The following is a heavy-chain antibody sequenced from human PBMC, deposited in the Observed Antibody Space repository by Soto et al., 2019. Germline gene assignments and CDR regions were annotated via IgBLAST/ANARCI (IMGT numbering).Heavy chain of an antibody. V-gene: IGHV3-30*03. CDR1: GFPFTFYG. J-gene: IGHJ4*02. CDR3: VGGQYYFDY. CDR2: ISYDGSDK. D-gene: IGHD3-10*01. Sequence: QVQLVESGGGVVQPGRSQRLSCAASGFPFTFYGMHWVREGPDKGLEWVAIISYDGSDKYYADSVKGRFTISRDNSKNTLYLQMNSLRPEDTALYYCVGGQYYFDYRGQGTLVIVSS.